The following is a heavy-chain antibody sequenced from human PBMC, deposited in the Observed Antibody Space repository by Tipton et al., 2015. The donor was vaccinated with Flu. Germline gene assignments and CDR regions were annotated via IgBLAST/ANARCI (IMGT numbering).Heavy chain of an antibody. CDR2: ISSAGDT. CDR1: GFTFISYD. CDR3: ARGPLPDSNWYNGMDV. V-gene: IGHV3-13*01. Sequence: SLRLSCAASGFTFISYDMHWVRQVSGKGLEWVSAISSAGDTYYLDSVKGRFTISRENGKNSLYLQMNSLGAGDTAVYFCARGPLPDSNWYNGMDVWGQGTTVTVSS. D-gene: IGHD6-13*01. J-gene: IGHJ6*02.